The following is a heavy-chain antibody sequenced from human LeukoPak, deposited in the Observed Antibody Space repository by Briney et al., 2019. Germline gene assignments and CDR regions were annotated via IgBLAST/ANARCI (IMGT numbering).Heavy chain of an antibody. D-gene: IGHD1-26*01. CDR2: ISGSGGST. CDR3: AKTSGSYRRERAFDI. Sequence: GGSLRLSCAASGFTFSSYAMSWVRQAPGKGLEWVSDISGSGGSTYYADSVKGRFTISRDNSKNTLYLQMNSLRAEDTAVYYCAKTSGSYRRERAFDIWGQGTMVTVSS. V-gene: IGHV3-23*01. CDR1: GFTFSSYA. J-gene: IGHJ3*02.